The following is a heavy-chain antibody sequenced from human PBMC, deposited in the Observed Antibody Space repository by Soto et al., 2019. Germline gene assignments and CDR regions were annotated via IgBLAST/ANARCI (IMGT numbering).Heavy chain of an antibody. V-gene: IGHV4-59*08. J-gene: IGHJ5*01. CDR2: IYYRGST. Sequence: SETLSLTCTVSGASISSYHWSWIRQSPGKGLEWIGYIYYRGSTNYNPSLKSRVTMSVDTSKNQVSLKLSSVTAADTAVYYCARHSSNQWFDSWGQGTLVTVSS. CDR3: ARHSSNQWFDS. CDR1: GASISSYH. D-gene: IGHD2-15*01.